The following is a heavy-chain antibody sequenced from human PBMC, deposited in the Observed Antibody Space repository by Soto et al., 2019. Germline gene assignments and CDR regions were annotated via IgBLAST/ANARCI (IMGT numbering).Heavy chain of an antibody. D-gene: IGHD4-17*01. Sequence: QLQLQESGPGLVKPSETLSLTCTVSGGSISSSSYYWGWLHQPPGKGLEWIGSIYYSGSTYYNPSLKSRVTISVDTSKNQFSLKLSSVTAADTAVYYCASLFYGDYVWYWGQGTLVTVSS. J-gene: IGHJ4*02. V-gene: IGHV4-39*01. CDR2: IYYSGST. CDR3: ASLFYGDYVWY. CDR1: GGSISSSSYY.